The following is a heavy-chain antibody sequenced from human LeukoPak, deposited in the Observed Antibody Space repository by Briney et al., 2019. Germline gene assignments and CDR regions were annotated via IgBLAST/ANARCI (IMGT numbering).Heavy chain of an antibody. CDR1: EFTFSSYW. J-gene: IGHJ4*02. Sequence: TGGSLRLSCAASEFTFSSYWMHWVRQAPGKGLVWVSGINNDGTTTRYADSVKGRFTISRDNAKNTLYLQMNSLRVEDTAVYFCARDRKSHFDYWGQGTLVTVSS. V-gene: IGHV3-74*01. CDR2: INNDGTTT. CDR3: ARDRKSHFDY.